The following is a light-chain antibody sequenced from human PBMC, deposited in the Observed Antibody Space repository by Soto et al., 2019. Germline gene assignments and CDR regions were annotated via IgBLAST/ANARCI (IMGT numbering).Light chain of an antibody. CDR1: SSNIGAGYD. CDR2: GNT. V-gene: IGLV1-40*01. CDR3: QSYDSSLSNSGWV. J-gene: IGLJ3*02. Sequence: QSVLTQPPSVSGAPGQRVTISCTGSSSNIGAGYDVHWYQQLPGTAPKLLIYGNTNRPSGVPDRFSGSRSGTSASLAITGLQAEDEADYYCQSYDSSLSNSGWVFGGGTKLTVL.